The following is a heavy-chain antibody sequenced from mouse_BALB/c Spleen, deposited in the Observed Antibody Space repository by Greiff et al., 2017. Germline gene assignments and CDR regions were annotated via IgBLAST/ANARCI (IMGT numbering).Heavy chain of an antibody. D-gene: IGHD2-10*01. J-gene: IGHJ3*01. CDR3: VAPSYWSWFAY. CDR1: GFTFNTYA. Sequence: EVQRVESGGGLVQPKGSLKLSCAASGFTFNTYAMNWVRQAPGKGLEWVARIRSKSNNYATYYADSVKDRFTISRDDSQSMLYLQMNNLKTEDTAMYYCVAPSYWSWFAYWGQGTLVTVSA. V-gene: IGHV10-1*02. CDR2: IRSKSNNYAT.